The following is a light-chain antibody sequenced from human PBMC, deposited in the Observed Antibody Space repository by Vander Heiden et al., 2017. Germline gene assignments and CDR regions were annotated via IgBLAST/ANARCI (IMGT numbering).Light chain of an antibody. CDR1: RSDVGVYNY. V-gene: IGLV2-11*02. J-gene: IGLJ2*01. CDR3: CSYAGGYIFVL. Sequence: SAATHAPAASWPPAPAVTLPRTGNRSDVGVYNYLSWSHLHPREAPRLIIYDVTKRPSGGPARFSGCKSGNAASLAIPGGEAEDEADDYCCSYAGGYIFVLFGGGTKLTVL. CDR2: DVT.